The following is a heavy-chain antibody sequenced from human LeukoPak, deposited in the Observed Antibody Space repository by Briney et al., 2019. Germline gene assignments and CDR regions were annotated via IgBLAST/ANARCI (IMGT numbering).Heavy chain of an antibody. J-gene: IGHJ4*02. D-gene: IGHD6-13*01. CDR1: GFTFSSYA. V-gene: IGHV3-23*01. Sequence: GGSLRLSCAASGFTFSSYAMSWVRQAPGKGLEWVSAISGSGGSTYYADSVKGRFTISRDNSKNTLYLQMNSLRAEDTAVYYCAKDRRKEGAAAKYDYWGQGTLVTVSS. CDR2: ISGSGGST. CDR3: AKDRRKEGAAAKYDY.